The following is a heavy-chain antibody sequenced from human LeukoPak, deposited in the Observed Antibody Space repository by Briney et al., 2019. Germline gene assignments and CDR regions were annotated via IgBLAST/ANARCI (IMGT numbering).Heavy chain of an antibody. CDR1: GFTVSSNY. CDR3: ARAVAGLFDY. CDR2: IYSGGST. D-gene: IGHD6-19*01. V-gene: IGHV3-53*01. J-gene: IGHJ4*02. Sequence: GGSLRLSCAASGFTVSSNYMSWVRQAPGKGLEWVSVIYSGGSTYYADSVKGRFTISRGNSKNTLYLQMNSLRAEDTAVYYCARAVAGLFDYWGQGTLVTVSS.